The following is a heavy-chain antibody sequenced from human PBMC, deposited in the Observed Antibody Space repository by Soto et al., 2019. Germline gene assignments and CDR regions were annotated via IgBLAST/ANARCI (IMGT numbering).Heavy chain of an antibody. CDR3: ARSGVVPAKWGMDV. CDR2: ISYDGSNK. D-gene: IGHD2-2*01. Sequence: QVQLVQSGGRVVQPGRSLSLSCAASGFTFSSYAMHWVRQDPCIGLEWLAVISYDGSNKYYADSVKGRFTISRDNSKNTPFLQMNSLRAEDTAVYYCARSGVVPAKWGMDVWCKGTTVTVSS. CDR1: GFTFSSYA. V-gene: IGHV3-30-3*01. J-gene: IGHJ6*04.